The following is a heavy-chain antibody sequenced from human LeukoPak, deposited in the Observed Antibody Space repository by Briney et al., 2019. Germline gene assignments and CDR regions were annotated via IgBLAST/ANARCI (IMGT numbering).Heavy chain of an antibody. Sequence: SETLSLTCTVSGGCISSGGYYWSWIRQHPGKGLEWIGYIYYSGSTYYNPSLKSRVTISVDTSKNQFSLKLSSVTAADTAVYYCARVYSTTSPFDPWGQGTLVTVSS. CDR1: GGCISSGGYY. V-gene: IGHV4-31*03. D-gene: IGHD6-13*01. CDR2: IYYSGST. CDR3: ARVYSTTSPFDP. J-gene: IGHJ5*02.